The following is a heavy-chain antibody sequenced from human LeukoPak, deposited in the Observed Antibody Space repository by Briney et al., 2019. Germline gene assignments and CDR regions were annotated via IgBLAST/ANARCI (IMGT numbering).Heavy chain of an antibody. Sequence: SETLSLTCTVSGGSISSSSYYWGWIRQPPGKGLEWIGSIYYSGSTYYNPSLKSRVTISVDTSKNQFSLKLSSVTAADTAVYYCARVSPSVTMIAFDPWGQGTLVTVSS. D-gene: IGHD3-22*01. CDR3: ARVSPSVTMIAFDP. CDR1: GGSISSSSYY. V-gene: IGHV4-39*07. CDR2: IYYSGST. J-gene: IGHJ5*02.